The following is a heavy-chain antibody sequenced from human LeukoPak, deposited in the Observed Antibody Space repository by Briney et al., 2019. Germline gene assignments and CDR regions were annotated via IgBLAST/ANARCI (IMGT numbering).Heavy chain of an antibody. CDR3: ATASPTSYCGGDCYRDY. Sequence: GESLQISCKGSGYSFTSYWIGWVRQMPGKGLEWMGIIYPGDSDTRYSPSFQGQVTISADKSISTAYLQWSSLKASDTAMYYCATASPTSYCGGDCYRDYWGQGTLVTVSS. CDR2: IYPGDSDT. J-gene: IGHJ4*02. D-gene: IGHD2-21*02. CDR1: GYSFTSYW. V-gene: IGHV5-51*01.